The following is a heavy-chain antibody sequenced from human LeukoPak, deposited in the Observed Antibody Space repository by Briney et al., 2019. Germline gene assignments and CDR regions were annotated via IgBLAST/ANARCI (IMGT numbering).Heavy chain of an antibody. CDR3: ARATVLRFLEWRPNWFDP. CDR1: GFTFSSYG. D-gene: IGHD3-3*01. J-gene: IGHJ5*02. CDR2: IWYDGSNK. V-gene: IGHV3-33*01. Sequence: GGSLRLSCAASGFTFSSYGMHWVRQAPGKGLEWVAVIWYDGSNKYYADSVKGRFTISRDNAKNSLYLQMNSLRAEDTAVYYCARATVLRFLEWRPNWFDPWGQGTLVTVSS.